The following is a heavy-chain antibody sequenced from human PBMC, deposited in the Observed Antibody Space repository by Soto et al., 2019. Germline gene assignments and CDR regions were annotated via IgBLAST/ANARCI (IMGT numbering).Heavy chain of an antibody. J-gene: IGHJ4*02. D-gene: IGHD5-18*01. V-gene: IGHV3-9*01. CDR3: AKDEGYSYGTPIFDY. CDR2: ISWNSGSI. Sequence: EVQLVESGGGLVQPGRSLRLSCAASGFTFDDYAMHWVRQAPGKGLEWVSGISWNSGSIGYADSVKGRFTISRDNAKTPLYLIMNSLRAEDTALYYCAKDEGYSYGTPIFDYWGQGTLVTVSS. CDR1: GFTFDDYA.